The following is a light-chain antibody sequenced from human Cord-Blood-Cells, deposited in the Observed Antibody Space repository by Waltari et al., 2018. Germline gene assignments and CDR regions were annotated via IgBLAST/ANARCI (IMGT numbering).Light chain of an antibody. Sequence: DMQMTQSPSTLSASVGERVTIACRAIQSISIWLAWDPQKSGKAPNLLLYGASSLDSVVPSRFSGSGSGTEFTLTISSRQPDDFATYYCQQYNSDPDSFGQGTKLEIK. CDR3: QQYNSDPDS. CDR2: GAS. V-gene: IGKV1-5*03. CDR1: QSISIW. J-gene: IGKJ2*03.